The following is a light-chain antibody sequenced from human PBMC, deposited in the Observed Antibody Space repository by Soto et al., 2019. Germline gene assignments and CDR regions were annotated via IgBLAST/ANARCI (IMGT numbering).Light chain of an antibody. J-gene: IGLJ2*01. Sequence: QSALTQPASVSGSPGQSITISCTGTSSDVGGYNYVSWYQQHPGKARKLMIYDVSNRPSGVSNRFSGSKSGNTASLTISGLQAEDEADYYCSSYTSSSTLYVVFAGGTKVTVL. V-gene: IGLV2-14*01. CDR2: DVS. CDR1: SSDVGGYNY. CDR3: SSYTSSSTLYVV.